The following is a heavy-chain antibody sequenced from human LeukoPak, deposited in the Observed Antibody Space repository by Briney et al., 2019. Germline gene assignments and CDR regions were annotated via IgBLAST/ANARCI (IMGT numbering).Heavy chain of an antibody. Sequence: GGTLRLSCAASGFSFSSDGMSWVRQAPGKGLEWVSGILGGAGSTYYADSMKGRFTISRDNAKNSLFLQMNSLRAEDTALYYCARAGMDGRGYYQGFDYWGQGTLVTVSS. CDR3: ARAGMDGRGYYQGFDY. D-gene: IGHD3-22*01. CDR1: GFSFSSDG. CDR2: ILGGAGST. J-gene: IGHJ4*02. V-gene: IGHV3-23*01.